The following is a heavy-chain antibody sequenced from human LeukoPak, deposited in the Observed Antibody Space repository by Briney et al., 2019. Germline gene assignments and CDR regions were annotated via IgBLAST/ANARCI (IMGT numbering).Heavy chain of an antibody. Sequence: GRSLRLSCAASGFTFSSYAMHWVRQAPGKGLEWVAVISYDGSNKYYADSVKGRFTISRDNSKNTLYLQMNSLRAEDTAVYYCARDGAELLWFGELLRYFDYWGQGTLVTVSS. CDR2: ISYDGSNK. CDR1: GFTFSSYA. V-gene: IGHV3-30-3*01. J-gene: IGHJ4*02. D-gene: IGHD3-10*01. CDR3: ARDGAELLWFGELLRYFDY.